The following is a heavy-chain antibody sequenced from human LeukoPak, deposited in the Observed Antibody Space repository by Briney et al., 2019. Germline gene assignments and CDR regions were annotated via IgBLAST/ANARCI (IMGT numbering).Heavy chain of an antibody. Sequence: GGSLRLSCAASGFTFSDYYMSWIRQAPGKGLEWISYISSSGTTIYYADSVKGRFTISRDNAKNSLYLQMNSLRAEDTAVYYCARDRNNGYSYGLSAFDIWGQGTMVTVSS. V-gene: IGHV3-11*04. D-gene: IGHD5-18*01. J-gene: IGHJ3*02. CDR1: GFTFSDYY. CDR3: ARDRNNGYSYGLSAFDI. CDR2: ISSSGTTI.